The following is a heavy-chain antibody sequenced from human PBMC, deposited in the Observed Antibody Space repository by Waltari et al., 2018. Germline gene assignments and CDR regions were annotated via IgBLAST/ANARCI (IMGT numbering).Heavy chain of an antibody. V-gene: IGHV3-30-3*01. CDR1: GFTFSSYP. D-gene: IGHD3-16*02. CDR2: LSFDGNNK. Sequence: QVQLVESGGGVVQPGRSLRLSCAASGFTFSSYPMHWVRQAPGKGREGVAVLSFDGNNKYYADFVKGRFTISRDNSKNTLYLQMNSLRGEDSAVYYCARGVIIGNYMDVWGKGTTVTISS. CDR3: ARGVIIGNYMDV. J-gene: IGHJ6*03.